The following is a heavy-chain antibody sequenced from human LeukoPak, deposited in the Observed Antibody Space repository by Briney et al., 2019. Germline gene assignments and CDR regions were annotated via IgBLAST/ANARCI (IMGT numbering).Heavy chain of an antibody. CDR1: GLTFRSYW. CDR3: ARDRGSYCSGGSCHFFDY. CDR2: IKQDGSEK. J-gene: IGHJ4*02. Sequence: GGSLRLSCATSGLTFRSYWMSWVRQAPGKGLEWVANIKQDGSEKYYVDSVKGRFTISRDNAKNSLYLQMNSLRAEDTAVYYCARDRGSYCSGGSCHFFDYWGQGTLVTVSS. D-gene: IGHD2-15*01. V-gene: IGHV3-7*01.